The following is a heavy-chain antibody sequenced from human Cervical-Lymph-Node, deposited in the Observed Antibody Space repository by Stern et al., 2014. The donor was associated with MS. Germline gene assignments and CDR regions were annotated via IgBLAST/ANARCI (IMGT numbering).Heavy chain of an antibody. V-gene: IGHV1-69*01. J-gene: IGHJ6*02. Sequence: VQLVESGAEVKKPGSSVKVSCKASGGTFSNYAISWVRQAPGQGPEWMGGIISIFGAANYAQKFQGRVTITADDSRSTTYMEVRSLRSDDTAVYYCARGGSSSYYLGDHYYAMDVWGQGTTVTVSS. CDR2: IISIFGAA. CDR1: GGTFSNYA. D-gene: IGHD6-6*01. CDR3: ARGGSSSYYLGDHYYAMDV.